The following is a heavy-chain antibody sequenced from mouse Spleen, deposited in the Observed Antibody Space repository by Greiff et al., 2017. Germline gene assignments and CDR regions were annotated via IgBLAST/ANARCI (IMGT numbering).Heavy chain of an antibody. CDR2: IDPSDSYT. CDR3: ARQVGPYFDY. V-gene: IGHV1-50*01. J-gene: IGHJ2*01. Sequence: QVQLQQPGAELVKPGASVKLSCKASGYTFTSYWMQWVKQRPGQGLEWIGEIDPSDSYTNYNQKFKGKATLTADKSSSTAYMQLSSLTSEDSAVYFCARQVGPYFDYWGQGTTLTVSS. CDR1: GYTFTSYW. D-gene: IGHD1-1*02.